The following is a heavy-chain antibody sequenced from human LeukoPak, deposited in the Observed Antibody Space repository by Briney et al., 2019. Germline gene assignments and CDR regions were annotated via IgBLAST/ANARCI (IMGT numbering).Heavy chain of an antibody. CDR3: ATGSQIREPDY. V-gene: IGHV3-30-3*01. CDR1: GFTFSSYA. Sequence: PGRSLRLSCAASGFTFSSYAMHWVRQAPGKGLEWVAVISYDGSNKYYADSVKGRFTISRDNAKQSLSLQMNSLRAEDTAVYYCATGSQIREPDYWGQGTLVTVSS. J-gene: IGHJ4*02. D-gene: IGHD3-10*01. CDR2: ISYDGSNK.